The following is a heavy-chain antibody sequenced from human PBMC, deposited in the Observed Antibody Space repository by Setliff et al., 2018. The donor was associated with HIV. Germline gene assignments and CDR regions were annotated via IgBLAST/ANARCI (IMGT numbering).Heavy chain of an antibody. J-gene: IGHJ4*02. D-gene: IGHD6-13*01. CDR2: IKPDGSER. CDR1: GFSFSDYW. CDR3: AKNLYRSGWSPLDY. V-gene: IGHV3-7*01. Sequence: GGSLRLSCAASGFSFSDYWMSWVRQTPGKGLEWVATIKPDGSERSYVDSVKGRFTISRDNAENSLYLQMDSLRVENTAVYYCAKNLYRSGWSPLDYWGQGTLVTVSS.